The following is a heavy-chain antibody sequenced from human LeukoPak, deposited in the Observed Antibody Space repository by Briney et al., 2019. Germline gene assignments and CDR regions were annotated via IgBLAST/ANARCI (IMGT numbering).Heavy chain of an antibody. Sequence: PGGSLRLSCAASGFTFSSYAMHWVRQAPGKGLEYVSAISSNGGSTYYANSVKGRFTISRDNSKNTLYLQMGSLRAEDMAVYYCARARYDIFAGYTFDYWGQGTLVIVSS. CDR2: ISSNGGST. CDR3: ARARYDIFAGYTFDY. D-gene: IGHD3-9*01. J-gene: IGHJ4*02. CDR1: GFTFSSYA. V-gene: IGHV3-64*01.